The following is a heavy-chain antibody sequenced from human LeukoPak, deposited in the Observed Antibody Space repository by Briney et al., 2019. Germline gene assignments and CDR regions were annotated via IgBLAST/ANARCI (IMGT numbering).Heavy chain of an antibody. D-gene: IGHD6-19*01. CDR1: GFTFSSYA. Sequence: GGSLRLSCAASGFTFSSYAVHWVRQAPGKGLEYVSAISSNGGSTYYANSVKGRFTISRDNSKNTLYLQMNSLRAEDTAVYYCAKDRHWLALDDWGQGTLVTVSS. CDR3: AKDRHWLALDD. J-gene: IGHJ4*02. V-gene: IGHV3-64*01. CDR2: ISSNGGST.